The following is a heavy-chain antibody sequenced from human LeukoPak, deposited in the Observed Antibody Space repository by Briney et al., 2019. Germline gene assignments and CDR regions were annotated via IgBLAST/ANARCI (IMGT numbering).Heavy chain of an antibody. Sequence: ASVKVSCKASGYTFTGNYIHWVRQAPGQGLEWMGWINPNSGGTKYAQNFQGRVTMTRDTSISTAYMELSRLRSDDTAVYYCARVRGSGSYYNGDFDYWGQGTLVTVSS. CDR1: GYTFTGNY. CDR2: INPNSGGT. J-gene: IGHJ4*02. CDR3: ARVRGSGSYYNGDFDY. D-gene: IGHD3-10*01. V-gene: IGHV1-2*02.